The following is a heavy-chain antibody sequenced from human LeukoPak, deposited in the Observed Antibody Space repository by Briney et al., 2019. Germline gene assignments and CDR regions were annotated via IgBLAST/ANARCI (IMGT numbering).Heavy chain of an antibody. J-gene: IGHJ5*02. Sequence: ASVKVSCKASGGTFSSYAISWVRQAPGQGLEWMGRIIPILGIANYAQKFQGRVTITADKSTSTAYMELSSLRSEDTAVYYCASTLSGYYYDSSGYYHWGQGTLVNVSS. CDR1: GGTFSSYA. D-gene: IGHD3-22*01. V-gene: IGHV1-69*04. CDR3: ASTLSGYYYDSSGYYH. CDR2: IIPILGIA.